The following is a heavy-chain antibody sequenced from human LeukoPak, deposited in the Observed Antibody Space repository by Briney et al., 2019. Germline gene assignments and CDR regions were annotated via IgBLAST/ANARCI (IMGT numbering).Heavy chain of an antibody. Sequence: PGGSLRLSCAASGFTFSGSAMHWVRQASGKGLQWVGRIRSKANSYATAYAASVKARFTMSRSDSRNTAYLQMTSLKTEDTAVYYCTTTYYDFWSGYPTDWGQGTLVTVSS. CDR1: GFTFSGSA. D-gene: IGHD3-3*01. V-gene: IGHV3-73*01. CDR2: IRSKANSYAT. J-gene: IGHJ4*02. CDR3: TTTYYDFWSGYPTD.